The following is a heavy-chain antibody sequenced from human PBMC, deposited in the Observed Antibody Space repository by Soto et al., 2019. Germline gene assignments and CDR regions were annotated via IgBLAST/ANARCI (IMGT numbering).Heavy chain of an antibody. Sequence: QVQLQESGPGLVKPSQTLSLTCTVSGASISSGGYFWSWIRQHPGKGLEWIGYISYSGSTYYNPSLQSRVTISVDTSKNQFSLNLSSVTAADTAVYYCARTKSNLFDPWGQGTLVTVSS. J-gene: IGHJ5*02. CDR1: GASISSGGYF. CDR3: ARTKSNLFDP. CDR2: ISYSGST. V-gene: IGHV4-31*03.